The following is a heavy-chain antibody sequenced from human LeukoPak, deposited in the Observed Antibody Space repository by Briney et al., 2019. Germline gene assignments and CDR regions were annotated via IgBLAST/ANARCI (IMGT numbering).Heavy chain of an antibody. CDR1: GGSISSGGYS. D-gene: IGHD1-26*01. CDR2: IYHSGST. J-gene: IGHJ4*02. V-gene: IGHV4-30-2*01. Sequence: SQTLSLTCAVSGGSISSGGYSWSWIRQPPGQGLEWIGYIYHSGSTYYNPSLKSRVTISVDRSKNQFSLKLSSVTAADTAMYYCARGGGWWELPYFGYWGQGTLVTVSS. CDR3: ARGGGWWELPYFGY.